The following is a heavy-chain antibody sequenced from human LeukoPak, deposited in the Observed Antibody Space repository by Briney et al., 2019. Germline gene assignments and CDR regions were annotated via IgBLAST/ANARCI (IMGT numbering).Heavy chain of an antibody. CDR3: ARDRSRGDIVVVPAAMAFDY. Sequence: GASVKVSCKASGGTFSSYAISWVRQAPGQGLEWMGGIIPIFGTANYAQKFQGRVTITADESTSTAYMELSSLRSEDTAVYYCARDRSRGDIVVVPAAMAFDYWGQGTLVTVSS. V-gene: IGHV1-69*13. CDR1: GGTFSSYA. D-gene: IGHD2-2*01. J-gene: IGHJ4*02. CDR2: IIPIFGTA.